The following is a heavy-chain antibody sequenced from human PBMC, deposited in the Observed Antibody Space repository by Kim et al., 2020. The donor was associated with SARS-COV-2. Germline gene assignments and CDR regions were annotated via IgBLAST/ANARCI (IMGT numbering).Heavy chain of an antibody. J-gene: IGHJ1*01. D-gene: IGHD3-10*01. CDR2: IYHSGNT. CDR1: GASISSSSYY. CDR3: ARIANFFGSWD. Sequence: SETLSLTCDVSGASISSSSYYWGWIRQPPGKGLEWIGSIYHSGNTYYNPSLKSRVTVSVDTSKNQFSLKLTSVTAADTAVFYCARIANFFGSWDWGQGTLVTVSS. V-gene: IGHV4-39*01.